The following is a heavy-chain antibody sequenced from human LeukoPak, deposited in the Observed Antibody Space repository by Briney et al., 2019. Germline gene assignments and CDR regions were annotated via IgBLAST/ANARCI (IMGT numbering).Heavy chain of an antibody. Sequence: PGGSLRISCAASGFTFSTYAMSWVRQAPGKGLEWVSAISGGGGSTYYADSVKGRFTISRDNSKNTLYLQMNSLRAEDTAVYYCACQLWLRVYWGQGTLVTVSS. V-gene: IGHV3-23*01. CDR3: ACQLWLRVY. J-gene: IGHJ4*02. CDR2: ISGGGGST. CDR1: GFTFSTYA. D-gene: IGHD5-18*01.